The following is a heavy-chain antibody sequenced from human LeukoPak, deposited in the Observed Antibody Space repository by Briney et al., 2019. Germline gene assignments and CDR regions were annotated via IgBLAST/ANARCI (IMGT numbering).Heavy chain of an antibody. Sequence: WETLSLTCTVSGGSISSYYWTWIRQPPGKGLEWIGSIYYSGSTYYNPSLKSRVTISVDTSKNQFSLKLSSVTAADTAVYYCARDLSFDSSYFDYWGQGTLVTVSS. V-gene: IGHV4-39*07. CDR2: IYYSGST. D-gene: IGHD3-22*01. J-gene: IGHJ4*02. CDR3: ARDLSFDSSYFDY. CDR1: GGSISSYY.